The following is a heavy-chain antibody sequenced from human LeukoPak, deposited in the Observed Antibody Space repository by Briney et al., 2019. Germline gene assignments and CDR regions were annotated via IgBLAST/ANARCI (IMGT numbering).Heavy chain of an antibody. V-gene: IGHV3-30-3*01. D-gene: IGHD2-2*01. CDR1: GFTFSSYA. CDR3: ARVPSKYCSSTSCYPEGHRLYYYYYYGMDV. Sequence: GGSLRLSCAASGFTFSSYAMSWVRQAPGKGLEWVAVISYDGSNKYYADSAKGRFTISRDNSKNTLYLQMNSLRAEDTAVYYCARVPSKYCSSTSCYPEGHRLYYYYYYGMDVWGQGTTVTVSS. J-gene: IGHJ6*02. CDR2: ISYDGSNK.